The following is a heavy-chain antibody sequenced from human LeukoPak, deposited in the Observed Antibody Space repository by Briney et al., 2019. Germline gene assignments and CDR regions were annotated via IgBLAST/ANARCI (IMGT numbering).Heavy chain of an antibody. J-gene: IGHJ4*02. CDR3: ARSYPPPVVTAPFDY. Sequence: ASVKVSCKASGYTFTGYYMHWVRQAPGQGLEWMGWINPNSGGTNYAQKFQGRVTMTRDTSISTAYMELSRLRSDDTAVYYCARSYPPPVVTAPFDYWGQGTLVTVSS. CDR2: INPNSGGT. CDR1: GYTFTGYY. V-gene: IGHV1-2*02. D-gene: IGHD2-21*02.